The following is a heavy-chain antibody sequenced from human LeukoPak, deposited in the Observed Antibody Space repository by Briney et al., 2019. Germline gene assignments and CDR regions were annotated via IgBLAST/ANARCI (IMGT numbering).Heavy chain of an antibody. D-gene: IGHD5-18*01. CDR3: ARRDTARAFDI. Sequence: GASVKVSCKASGYTFTRYGMNWVRQAPGQGLEWMGWINTNTGNPTYAQGFTGRFVVSLDTSVSTAYLQISSLKAEDTAVYYCARRDTARAFDIWGQGTMVTVSS. CDR2: INTNTGNP. CDR1: GYTFTRYG. V-gene: IGHV7-4-1*02. J-gene: IGHJ3*02.